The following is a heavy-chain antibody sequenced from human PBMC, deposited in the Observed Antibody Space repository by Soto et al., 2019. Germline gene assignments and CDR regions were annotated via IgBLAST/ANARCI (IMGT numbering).Heavy chain of an antibody. CDR3: ARGPLIAAVPYYYYGMDV. CDR1: GGTFSSYA. CDR2: IIPIFGTA. V-gene: IGHV1-69*12. Sequence: QVQLVQSGAEVKKPGSSVKVSCKASGGTFSSYAISWVRQAPGQGLEWMGGIIPIFGTANYAQKFQGRVTITADESTSTAYMELSSLRSEDTAVYYCARGPLIAAVPYYYYGMDVWGQGTTVTVSS. D-gene: IGHD6-13*01. J-gene: IGHJ6*02.